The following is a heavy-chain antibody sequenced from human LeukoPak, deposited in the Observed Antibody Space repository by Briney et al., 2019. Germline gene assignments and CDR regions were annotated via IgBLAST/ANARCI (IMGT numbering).Heavy chain of an antibody. CDR3: ARGVGATSRPSYFDY. CDR2: ISTGSGYI. V-gene: IGHV3-21*01. CDR1: GFTFSSYS. D-gene: IGHD1-26*01. J-gene: IGHJ4*02. Sequence: PGGSLRLSCAASGFTFSSYSMNWVRQAPGKGLEWVSFISTGSGYIYYADSVKGRFTISRDNAKNSLYLQVNSLRAEDTAVYYCARGVGATSRPSYFDYWGPGTLVTVSS.